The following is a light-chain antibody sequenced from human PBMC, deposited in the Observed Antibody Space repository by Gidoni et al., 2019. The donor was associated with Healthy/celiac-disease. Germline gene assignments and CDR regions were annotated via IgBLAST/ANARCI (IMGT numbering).Light chain of an antibody. J-gene: IGKJ1*01. CDR1: QSISSW. CDR3: QQYNSYAWT. V-gene: IGKV1-5*01. CDR2: AAS. Sequence: DIQMTQSPSTLSASVGDRVTITCRASQSISSWLAWYQQKPGKAPKLLIYAASSLESGVPSRFSGSGSGTEFTLTISSLQPDDFATYYCQQYNSYAWTFXQXTKVEIK.